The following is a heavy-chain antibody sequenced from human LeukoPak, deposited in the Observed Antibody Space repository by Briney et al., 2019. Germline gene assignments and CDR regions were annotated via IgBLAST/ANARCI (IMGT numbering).Heavy chain of an antibody. Sequence: XGSLRLSCAASGFTFSSYSMNWVRQAPGKGLEWVSSISSSSSYIYYADSVKGRFTISRDNAKNSLYLQMNSLRAEDTAVYYCAREAGARRYFDYWGQGTLVTVSS. D-gene: IGHD4/OR15-4a*01. CDR2: ISSSSSYI. CDR1: GFTFSSYS. J-gene: IGHJ4*02. CDR3: AREAGARRYFDY. V-gene: IGHV3-21*01.